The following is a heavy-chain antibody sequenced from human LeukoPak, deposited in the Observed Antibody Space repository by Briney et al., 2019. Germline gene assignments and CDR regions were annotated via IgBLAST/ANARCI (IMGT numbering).Heavy chain of an antibody. CDR3: ARESVAVHDFWSGYHNWFDP. Sequence: PSETLSLTCAVYGGSFSGYYWSWIRQPPGKGLEWIGEINHSGSTSYNPSLKRRVTISLDTSKTPFSMTLSSVTGAETAVYPCARESVAVHDFWSGYHNWFDPSGQGKLVTASS. D-gene: IGHD3-3*01. CDR1: GGSFSGYY. CDR2: INHSGST. V-gene: IGHV4-34*01. J-gene: IGHJ5*02.